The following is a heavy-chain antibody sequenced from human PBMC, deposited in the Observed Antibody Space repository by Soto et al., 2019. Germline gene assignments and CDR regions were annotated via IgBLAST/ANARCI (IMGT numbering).Heavy chain of an antibody. CDR1: GFIFSSYE. J-gene: IGHJ3*01. Sequence: LRLSFAASGFIFSSYEMNWVRQAPGKGLEWVSYISSGGSTIYYADSVGGRFTISRDNAKNSLYLQMNSLRAEDTAVYYCAREHSYDAFDFWGQGTMVTVSS. CDR2: ISSGGSTI. V-gene: IGHV3-48*03. CDR3: AREHSYDAFDF. D-gene: IGHD3-10*01.